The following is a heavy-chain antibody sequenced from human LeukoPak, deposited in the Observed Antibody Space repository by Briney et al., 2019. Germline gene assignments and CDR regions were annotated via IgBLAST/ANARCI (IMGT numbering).Heavy chain of an antibody. Sequence: GGSLRLSCTASGFTFGDYAMSWFRQAPGKGLEWVGFIRSKAYGGTTEYAASVKGRFTISRDDSKSIAYLQMNSLKTEDTAVYYCTRGVPLYSKQQLVLLDYWGQGTLVTVSS. J-gene: IGHJ4*02. V-gene: IGHV3-49*03. D-gene: IGHD6-13*01. CDR1: GFTFGDYA. CDR2: IRSKAYGGTT. CDR3: TRGVPLYSKQQLVLLDY.